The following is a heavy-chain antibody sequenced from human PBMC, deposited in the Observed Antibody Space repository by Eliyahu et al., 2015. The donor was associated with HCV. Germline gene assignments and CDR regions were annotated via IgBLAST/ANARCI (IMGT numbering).Heavy chain of an antibody. CDR3: AVVPAAVGSFYNWFDP. V-gene: IGHV4-34*02. Sequence: QVQQEPWGAGLLKPSETLSLSCTVHGGPFSAYSWTWIRQPPGKGLEWVGEITHSGGSTYNPPLKRRVTISMDKSKNQFSLMLNSVTAADTAVYYCAVVPAAVGSFYNWFDPWGQGTLVTVSS. CDR1: GGPFSAYS. CDR2: ITHSGGS. J-gene: IGHJ5*02. D-gene: IGHD2-2*01.